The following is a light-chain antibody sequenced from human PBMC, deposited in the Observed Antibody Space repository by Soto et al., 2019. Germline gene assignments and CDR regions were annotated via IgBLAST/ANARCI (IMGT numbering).Light chain of an antibody. Sequence: EIVLTQSPATLSLAPGDRATLSCRASQSLSESLTWYQQKPGQTPRLLIYDTSNRATAIPARFSGSGSGTDFTLTISSLEPEDFAVYYCQQRSNWIFTFGPGTKVDIK. V-gene: IGKV3-11*01. CDR2: DTS. CDR3: QQRSNWIFT. J-gene: IGKJ3*01. CDR1: QSLSES.